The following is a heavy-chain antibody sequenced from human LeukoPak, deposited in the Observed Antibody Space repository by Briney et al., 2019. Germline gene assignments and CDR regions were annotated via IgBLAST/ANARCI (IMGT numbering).Heavy chain of an antibody. CDR2: ISVYNGNT. J-gene: IGHJ4*02. Sequence: ASVKVSCKASGYTFTSYGISWVRQAPGQGLEWMGWISVYNGNTNYAQKLQGRVTMTTDTSTSTAYMELSSLRSEDTAVYYCARFAVHRRIAVAGQFGLDYWGQGTLVTVSS. V-gene: IGHV1-18*01. CDR3: ARFAVHRRIAVAGQFGLDY. D-gene: IGHD6-19*01. CDR1: GYTFTSYG.